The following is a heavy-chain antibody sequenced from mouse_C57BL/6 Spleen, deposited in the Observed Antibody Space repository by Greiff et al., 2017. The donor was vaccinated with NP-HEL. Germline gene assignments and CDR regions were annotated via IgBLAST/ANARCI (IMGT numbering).Heavy chain of an antibody. CDR2: IDPSDSYS. CDR3: ARRASLYYGYFDY. CDR1: GYTFTSYW. D-gene: IGHD2-1*01. Sequence: QVQLQQPGAELVRPGTSVKLSCKASGYTFTSYWMHWVKQRPGQGLEWIGVIDPSDSYSNYNQKFKGKATLTVDTSSSTAYMQLSSLTSEDSAVYYCARRASLYYGYFDYWGQGTTLTVSS. V-gene: IGHV1-59*01. J-gene: IGHJ2*01.